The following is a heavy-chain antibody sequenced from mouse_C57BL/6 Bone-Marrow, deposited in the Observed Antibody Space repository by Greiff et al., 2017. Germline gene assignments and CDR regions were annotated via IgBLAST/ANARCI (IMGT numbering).Heavy chain of an antibody. J-gene: IGHJ4*01. Sequence: EVQLQQSGAELVRPGSSVKMSCKTSGYTFTSYGINWVKQRPGQGLEWIGYIYIGNGYTEYNEQFKGKATLTSDTSSSTAYMQLSSLTSEDSAIYVCAWIYYGNPYAMDYWGQGTSVTVSS. V-gene: IGHV1-58*01. D-gene: IGHD2-1*01. CDR3: AWIYYGNPYAMDY. CDR2: IYIGNGYT. CDR1: GYTFTSYG.